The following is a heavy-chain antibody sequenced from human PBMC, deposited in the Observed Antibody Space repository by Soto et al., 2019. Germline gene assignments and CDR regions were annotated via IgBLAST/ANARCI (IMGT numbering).Heavy chain of an antibody. D-gene: IGHD3-3*01. CDR1: GYTFTSYG. CDR3: ARANYDFWSGYSHPPDY. CDR2: ISAYNGNT. Sequence: ASVKVSFKASGYTFTSYGISWVRQAPGQGLEWMGWISAYNGNTNYAQKLQGRVTMTTDTSTSTAYMELRSLRSDDTAVYYCARANYDFWSGYSHPPDYWGQGTLVTVS. V-gene: IGHV1-18*01. J-gene: IGHJ4*02.